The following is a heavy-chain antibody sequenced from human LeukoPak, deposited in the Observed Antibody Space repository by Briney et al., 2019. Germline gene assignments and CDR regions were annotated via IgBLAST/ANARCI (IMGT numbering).Heavy chain of an antibody. D-gene: IGHD1-1*01. Sequence: PSETLSLTCTVSGGSISSHYWSWIRQPPGKGLEWIGYIYYSGSTNYNPSLKSRVTISVDTSKNQFSLKLSSVTAADTAVYYCARGTNRLDYWGQGTLSPSPQ. V-gene: IGHV4-59*11. J-gene: IGHJ4*02. CDR3: ARGTNRLDY. CDR2: IYYSGST. CDR1: GGSISSHY.